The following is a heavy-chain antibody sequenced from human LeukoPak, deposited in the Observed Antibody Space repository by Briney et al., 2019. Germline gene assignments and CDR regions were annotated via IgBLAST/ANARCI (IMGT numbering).Heavy chain of an antibody. D-gene: IGHD3-10*02. J-gene: IGHJ6*04. V-gene: IGHV3-48*03. CDR2: ISSGGSTI. Sequence: GGSLRLSGAASGFTFSSNAMSWVRPAPGKGLEWVSYISSGGSTIYYADSGKGRFTISRDNATNSLYLQMNSLRAEDTAVYYCAELGITMIGGVWGKGTTVTISS. CDR1: GFTFSSNA. CDR3: AELGITMIGGV.